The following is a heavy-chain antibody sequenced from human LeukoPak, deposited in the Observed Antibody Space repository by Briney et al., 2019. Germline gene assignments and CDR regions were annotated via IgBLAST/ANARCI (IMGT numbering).Heavy chain of an antibody. D-gene: IGHD3-16*02. J-gene: IGHJ4*02. CDR1: GFTFSSYA. CDR2: ISGSGGST. CDR3: AKGGYDYVWGSYPLVPSDY. Sequence: PGGSLRPSCVASGFTFSSYAMSWVHQAPGKGLEWVSAISGSGGSTYYADSVKGRFTISRDNSKNTLYLQMNSLRAEDTAVYYCAKGGYDYVWGSYPLVPSDYWGQGTLVTVSS. V-gene: IGHV3-23*01.